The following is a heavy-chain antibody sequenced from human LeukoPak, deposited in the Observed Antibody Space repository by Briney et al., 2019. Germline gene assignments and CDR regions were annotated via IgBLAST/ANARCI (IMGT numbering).Heavy chain of an antibody. J-gene: IGHJ4*02. CDR2: IYTSGST. D-gene: IGHD6-13*01. CDR1: GGSISSGSYY. CDR3: ARVFRIAAAAYYFDY. V-gene: IGHV4-61*02. Sequence: SETLSLTCTVSGGSISSGSYYWSWIRQPAGKGLEWIGRIYTSGSTNYNPSLKSRVTISVDTSKNQFSLKLSSVTAADTAAHYCARVFRIAAAAYYFDYWGQGTLVTVSS.